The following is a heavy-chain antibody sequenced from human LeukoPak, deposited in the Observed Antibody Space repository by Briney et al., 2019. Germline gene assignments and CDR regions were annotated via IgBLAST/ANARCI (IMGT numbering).Heavy chain of an antibody. CDR2: IYYSGST. J-gene: IGHJ3*02. V-gene: IGHV4-31*03. Sequence: SETLSLTCTVSGGSISSGGYYWSWIRQHPGKGLEWIGYIYYSGSTYYNPSLKSRVTISVDTSKNQFSLKLSSVTAADTAVYYCASAPPEEDAFDIWGQGTMVTVSS. CDR1: GGSISSGGYY. CDR3: ASAPPEEDAFDI.